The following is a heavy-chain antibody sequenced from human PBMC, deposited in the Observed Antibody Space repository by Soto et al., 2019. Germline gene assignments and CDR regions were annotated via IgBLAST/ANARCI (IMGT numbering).Heavy chain of an antibody. Sequence: QVQLVQSGAEVKKPGASVKVSCKASGYTFTSYDINWVRQATGQGLEWMGWMNPNSGNTGYTQKFQGRVTMTRNTSISPAYMDLSSLRSYNTAVYYFAREKNSYGMEVWGQGNRVSVSS. V-gene: IGHV1-8*01. CDR2: MNPNSGNT. CDR3: AREKNSYGMEV. CDR1: GYTFTSYD. J-gene: IGHJ6*02.